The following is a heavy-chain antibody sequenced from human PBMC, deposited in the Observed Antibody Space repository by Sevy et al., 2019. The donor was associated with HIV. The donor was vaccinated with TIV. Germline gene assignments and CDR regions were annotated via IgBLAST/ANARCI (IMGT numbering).Heavy chain of an antibody. CDR3: ARGLYYDFWSGYYKSRMYYYGMDV. D-gene: IGHD3-3*01. Sequence: GGSLRLSCAASGFTFSSYGMHWVRQAPGKGLEWVAVIWYDGSNKYYADSVKGRFTISRENSKNTLYLQMNNLRAEDTAVYYCARGLYYDFWSGYYKSRMYYYGMDVWGQGTTVTVSS. CDR2: IWYDGSNK. V-gene: IGHV3-33*01. J-gene: IGHJ6*02. CDR1: GFTFSSYG.